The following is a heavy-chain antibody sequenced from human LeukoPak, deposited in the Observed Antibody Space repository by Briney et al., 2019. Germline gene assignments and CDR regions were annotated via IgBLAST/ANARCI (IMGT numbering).Heavy chain of an antibody. CDR2: IYYSGST. Sequence: PSETLSLTCTVSGGSISSSSYYWGWIRQPPGKGLEWIGSIYYSGSTYYNPSLKSRVTISVDTSKNQFSLKLSSVTAADTAVYYCARDPYYDFWSGYWVAFDYWGQGTLVTVSS. CDR1: GGSISSSSYY. CDR3: ARDPYYDFWSGYWVAFDY. J-gene: IGHJ4*02. D-gene: IGHD3-3*01. V-gene: IGHV4-39*07.